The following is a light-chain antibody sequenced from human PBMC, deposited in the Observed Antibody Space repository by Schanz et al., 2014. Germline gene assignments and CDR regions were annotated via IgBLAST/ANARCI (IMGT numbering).Light chain of an antibody. CDR1: QSVSSSNY. CDR3: QQYGSSPGT. CDR2: GVH. J-gene: IGKJ1*01. V-gene: IGKV3-20*01. Sequence: EIVLTQSPGTLSLSPGERATLSCRASQSVSSSNYLAWYQQRPGQAPRLLMSGVHDRASGIPDRFSGSGSETEFTLTVSSLQSEDFAVYYCQQYGSSPGTFGQGTKVEIK.